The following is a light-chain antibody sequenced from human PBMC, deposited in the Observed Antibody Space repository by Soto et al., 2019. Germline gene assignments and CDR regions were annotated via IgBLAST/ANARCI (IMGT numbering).Light chain of an antibody. J-gene: IGLJ3*02. Sequence: QSALTQPPSASGSPGQSVTISCTGTSSDVGGYNFVSWYQQYPGKAPKLMIYEVSKRPSGVPDRFSGSKSGNTASLTVSGLQAEDEAVYFCSSYAGSDQWVFGGGTKVTVL. CDR2: EVS. CDR3: SSYAGSDQWV. V-gene: IGLV2-8*01. CDR1: SSDVGGYNF.